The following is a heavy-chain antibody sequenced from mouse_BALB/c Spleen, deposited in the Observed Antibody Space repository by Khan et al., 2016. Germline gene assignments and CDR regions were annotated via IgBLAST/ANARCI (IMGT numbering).Heavy chain of an antibody. CDR1: GYTFPNYW. Sequence: QVQLQQSGAELAKPGASVKMSCKASGYTFPNYWIHWVKQRPGQGLEWIEYINPSTGYSEYNQKFKDKATLTADKSSSTAYMSLSSLTSEDSAIYYCARVYGNYVYFDYWGQGTTLTVSS. J-gene: IGHJ2*01. CDR2: INPSTGYS. V-gene: IGHV1-7*01. CDR3: ARVYGNYVYFDY. D-gene: IGHD2-10*02.